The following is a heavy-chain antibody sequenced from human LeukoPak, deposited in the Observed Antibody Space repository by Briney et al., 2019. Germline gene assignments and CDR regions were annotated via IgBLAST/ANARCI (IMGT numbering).Heavy chain of an antibody. Sequence: SETLSLTCAVYGGSFSGYYWSWIRQPPGKGLEWIGEINHSGSTNYNPSLKSRVTISVDTSKNQFSLKLSSVTAADTAVSYCARGSATFGWLLYVFDNWGQGTLVTVSS. D-gene: IGHD3-9*01. CDR3: ARGSATFGWLLYVFDN. CDR2: INHSGST. CDR1: GGSFSGYY. V-gene: IGHV4-34*01. J-gene: IGHJ4*02.